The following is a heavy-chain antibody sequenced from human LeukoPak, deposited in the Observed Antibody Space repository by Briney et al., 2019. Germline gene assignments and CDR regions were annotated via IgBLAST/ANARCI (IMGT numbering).Heavy chain of an antibody. Sequence: ASVKVSCKASGYTFTSYGITWVRQAPGQGLERMGWISAYNGNTKYAQKFRGRLTMTTDTSTSTAYMEMRSLRSDDTAVYYCARAEPLVATIFDYWGQGTLVTVSS. D-gene: IGHD5-12*01. CDR3: ARAEPLVATIFDY. CDR2: ISAYNGNT. J-gene: IGHJ4*02. CDR1: GYTFTSYG. V-gene: IGHV1-18*01.